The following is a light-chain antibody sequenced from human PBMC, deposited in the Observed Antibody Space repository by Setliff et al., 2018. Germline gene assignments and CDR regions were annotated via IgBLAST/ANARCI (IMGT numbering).Light chain of an antibody. V-gene: IGLV2-8*01. Sequence: QSVLPQPPSASGSPGQSVTISCTGTSSDVGGYKYVSWFQQHPGKAPKLMIYEVTKRPSGVPDRFSGSKSGNTASLTVSVLQAEDEADYYCTSYAGSNNYVFGTGTKVTVL. J-gene: IGLJ1*01. CDR2: EVT. CDR1: SSDVGGYKY. CDR3: TSYAGSNNYV.